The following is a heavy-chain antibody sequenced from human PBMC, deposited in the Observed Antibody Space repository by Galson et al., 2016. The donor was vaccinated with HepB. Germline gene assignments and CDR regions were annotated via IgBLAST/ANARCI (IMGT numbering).Heavy chain of an antibody. CDR3: ARPAWFVTFYFDS. Sequence: PALVKPTQTLTLTCTFSGFSLSTSGVSVSWIRQPPGKALQWLALIDWNDVKYYNSSLRTRLTISKDTSKNQVVLTVTNVDPVDTATYYCARPAWFVTFYFDSWGQGTLVTVSS. D-gene: IGHD3-10*01. J-gene: IGHJ4*02. CDR2: IDWNDVK. V-gene: IGHV2-70*01. CDR1: GFSLSTSGVS.